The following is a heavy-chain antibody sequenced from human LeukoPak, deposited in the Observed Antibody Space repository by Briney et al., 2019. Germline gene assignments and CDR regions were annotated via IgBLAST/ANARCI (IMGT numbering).Heavy chain of an antibody. V-gene: IGHV1-69*06. D-gene: IGHD2-2*01. J-gene: IGHJ3*02. CDR1: GGTFSSYA. CDR2: IIPIFGTA. Sequence: GASVKVSCKASGGTFSSYAISWVRQAPGQGLEWMGGIIPIFGTANYAQKFQGRVTITADKSTSTAYMELSSLRSEDTAAYYCARDLGSSTSWTTVTTFYPDAFDIWGQGTMVTVSS. CDR3: ARDLGSSTSWTTVTTFYPDAFDI.